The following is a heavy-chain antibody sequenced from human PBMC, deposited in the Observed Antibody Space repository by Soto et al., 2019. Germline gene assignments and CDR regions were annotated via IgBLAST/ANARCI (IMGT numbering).Heavy chain of an antibody. D-gene: IGHD3-3*01. CDR1: GDSLTSGAYH. CDR2: ISCDGTT. V-gene: IGHV4-31*03. Sequence: QVQLQESGPGLVKPSQSLSLICSVSGDSLTSGAYHWSWVRQHPGQGLEWMGYISCDGTTYYNPSLKGRITISLDTSQDRFSLRLSSVTAADTAVFFCARGTLAYDFARGYYAAAFDDWGLGTLVTVSS. J-gene: IGHJ4*02. CDR3: ARGTLAYDFARGYYAAAFDD.